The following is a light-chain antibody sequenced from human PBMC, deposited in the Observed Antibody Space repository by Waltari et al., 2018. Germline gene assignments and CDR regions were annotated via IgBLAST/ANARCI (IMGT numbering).Light chain of an antibody. Sequence: ETVMTQSPPTLSVSPGERATLPCRASQSVSSDLAWYQQKPGQAPRRLIYGASTRATGIPGRFSGSGSGTEFTLTISSLQSEDFAVYYCQQYNNWPLTFGGGTKVEI. V-gene: IGKV3-15*01. J-gene: IGKJ4*01. CDR2: GAS. CDR1: QSVSSD. CDR3: QQYNNWPLT.